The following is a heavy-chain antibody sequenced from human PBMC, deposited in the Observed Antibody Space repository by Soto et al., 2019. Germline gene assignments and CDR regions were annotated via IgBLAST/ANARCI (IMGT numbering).Heavy chain of an antibody. CDR2: IYSNGRT. D-gene: IGHD2-2*01. CDR3: ARGYCTTTICDPWFDP. CDR1: GGSISNNY. V-gene: IGHV4-4*07. J-gene: IGHJ5*02. Sequence: AETLSLTCNVSGGSISNNYWTWIRQPAGKGLEWIGRIYSNGRTNFNPSLKSRISMSIDTSKNQFSLKLTSVTAADTAMYYCARGYCTTTICDPWFDPWGQGTLVTVSS.